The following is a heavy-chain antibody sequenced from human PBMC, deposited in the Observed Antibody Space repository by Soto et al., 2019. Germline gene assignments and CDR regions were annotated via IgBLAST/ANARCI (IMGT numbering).Heavy chain of an antibody. CDR1: GYSFAGYW. CDR2: IDPSDSQT. J-gene: IGHJ4*02. D-gene: IGHD3-22*01. V-gene: IGHV5-10-1*01. CDR3: ARQIYDSDTGPNFQYYFDS. Sequence: GESLKISCKGSGYSFAGYWITWERQKPGKGLEWMGRIDPSDSQTYYSPSFRGHVTISVTKSITTVFLQWSSLRASDTAMYYCARQIYDSDTGPNFQYYFDSWGQGXPVTVPS.